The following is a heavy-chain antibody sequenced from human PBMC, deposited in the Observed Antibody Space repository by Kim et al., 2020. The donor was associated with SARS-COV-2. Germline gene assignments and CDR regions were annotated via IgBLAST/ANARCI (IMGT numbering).Heavy chain of an antibody. D-gene: IGHD2-15*01. Sequence: GGSLRLSCAASGFTFNSYSMGWVRQAPGKGLVWVSRISTGGRRTFYADSVKGRFTISRDNARNTLYLQMNNLRAEDTALYSCARIGGFSDFDHWGQGTLVTVSS. J-gene: IGHJ4*02. CDR1: GFTFNSYS. V-gene: IGHV3-74*01. CDR2: ISTGGRRT. CDR3: ARIGGFSDFDH.